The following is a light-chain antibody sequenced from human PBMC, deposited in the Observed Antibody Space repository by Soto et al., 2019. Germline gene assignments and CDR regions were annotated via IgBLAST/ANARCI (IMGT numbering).Light chain of an antibody. J-gene: IGLJ1*01. CDR2: EVD. CDR1: SSNVGGYNY. CDR3: WSYAGRNTYV. V-gene: IGLV2-8*01. Sequence: QSALTQPPSASGSPGQSVSISCTVSSSNVGGYNYVSWYQQHPGKAPRLIIYEVDKRPSGVPDRFSGSKAGSTASLTVSGLQADDEADYYCWSYAGRNTYVFGPGTKVTLL.